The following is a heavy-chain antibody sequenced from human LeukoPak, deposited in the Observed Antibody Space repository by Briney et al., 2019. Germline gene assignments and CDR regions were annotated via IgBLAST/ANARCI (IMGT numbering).Heavy chain of an antibody. D-gene: IGHD1-26*01. CDR2: IYYSGST. CDR3: ARSSVVGASNDY. J-gene: IGHJ4*02. Sequence: PSETLSLTCTVSGCSISSYYWSWIRQPPGKGLEWIGYIYYSGSTNYNPYLKSRVTISVDTSKNQFSLKLSSVTAADTAVYYCARSSVVGASNDYWGQGTLVTVSS. V-gene: IGHV4-59*01. CDR1: GCSISSYY.